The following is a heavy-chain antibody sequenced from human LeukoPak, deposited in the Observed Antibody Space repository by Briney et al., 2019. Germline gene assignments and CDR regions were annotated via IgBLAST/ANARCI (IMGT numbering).Heavy chain of an antibody. CDR2: IYHSGRT. D-gene: IGHD3-22*01. CDR3: ARRRYYDGSGYLE. CDR1: GDSVSRSDSY. V-gene: IGHV4-39*01. J-gene: IGHJ1*01. Sequence: SETLSLTCSVSGDSVSRSDSYWDWIRQPPGKGLEWIGTIYHSGRTYYSPSLNSRVTVSVDPSNNQFSLNLRSVTAADTAVYYCARRRYYDGSGYLEWGQGTLLSVSS.